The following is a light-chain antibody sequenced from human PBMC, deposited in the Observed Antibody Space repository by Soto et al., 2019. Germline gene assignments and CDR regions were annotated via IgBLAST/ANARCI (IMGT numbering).Light chain of an antibody. CDR2: AAS. CDR1: QSVSSN. CDR3: QLYNNWPWT. J-gene: IGKJ1*01. V-gene: IGKV3D-15*01. Sequence: EIVMTQSPSTLSVSPGDRATLSCRASQSVSSNLAWYQQKPGQAPKLLIYAASTRATGIPARFSGSGSGTVFTLTISSLQSEDFAVYYCQLYNNWPWTFGQGTKVEIK.